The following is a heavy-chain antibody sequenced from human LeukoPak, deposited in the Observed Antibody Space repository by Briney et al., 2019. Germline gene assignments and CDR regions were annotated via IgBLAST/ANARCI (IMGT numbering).Heavy chain of an antibody. CDR2: IYSGGST. V-gene: IGHV3-66*01. CDR3: ARADFWSGYSYN. J-gene: IGHJ4*02. D-gene: IGHD3-3*01. CDR1: GFTVSSNY. Sequence: GSLRLSCAASGFTVSSNYMSWVRQAPGKGLEWVSVIYSGGSTYYADSVKGRFTISRDNSKNTLYLQMNSLRAEDTAVYYCARADFWSGYSYNWGQGTLVTVSS.